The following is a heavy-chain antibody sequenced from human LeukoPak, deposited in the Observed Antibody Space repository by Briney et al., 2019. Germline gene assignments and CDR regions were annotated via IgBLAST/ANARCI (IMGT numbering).Heavy chain of an antibody. J-gene: IGHJ4*02. CDR3: ARDLAAAGTNYFDY. Sequence: SETLSLTCTVSGGSISSYYWNWIRQPPGKGLEWIGYIYYSGSTNYNPSLKSRVTTSVDTSKNQFSLKLSSVTAADTAVYYCARDLAAAGTNYFDYWGQGTLVTVSS. V-gene: IGHV4-59*01. CDR2: IYYSGST. D-gene: IGHD6-13*01. CDR1: GGSISSYY.